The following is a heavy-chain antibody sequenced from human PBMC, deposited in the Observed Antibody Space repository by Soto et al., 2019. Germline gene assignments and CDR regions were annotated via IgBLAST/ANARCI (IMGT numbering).Heavy chain of an antibody. V-gene: IGHV3-11*01. CDR2: IGPYGNTI. CDR3: ARDDYTYGVY. Sequence: PGGSLRLSCAASGFSFRDYFMSWIRQAPGKGLEWVSYIGPYGNTIYYADSVKGRFTISRDDAKNSLYLHMNSLRAEDTAVYYCARDDYTYGVYWGQGSLVTVS. CDR1: GFSFRDYF. D-gene: IGHD3-3*01. J-gene: IGHJ4*02.